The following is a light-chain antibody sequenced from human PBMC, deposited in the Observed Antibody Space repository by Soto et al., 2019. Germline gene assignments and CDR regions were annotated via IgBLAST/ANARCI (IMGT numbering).Light chain of an antibody. Sequence: EIVLTQSPATLSLSPGERATLSCRASQSVNNFLAWYQQKPGQAPRLLIYDASNRATGIPARFSGNGSGTDFTLTISSLEPVDFAVYYCQQRMNWPRTFGQGTKVEIK. V-gene: IGKV3-11*01. CDR1: QSVNNF. CDR3: QQRMNWPRT. J-gene: IGKJ1*01. CDR2: DAS.